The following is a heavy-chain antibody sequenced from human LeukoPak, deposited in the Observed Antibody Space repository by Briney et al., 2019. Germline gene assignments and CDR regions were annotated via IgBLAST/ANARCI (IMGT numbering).Heavy chain of an antibody. CDR1: GGSISSSSYY. CDR2: IYYSGST. CDR3: ARGARNWFDP. V-gene: IGHV4-39*07. J-gene: IGHJ5*02. Sequence: SETLSLTCTVSGGSISSSSYYWGWIRQPPGKGLEWIGSIYYSGSTYYNPSLKSRVTISLDTSKNQFSLKLSSVTAADTAVYYCARGARNWFDPWGQGTLVTVSS.